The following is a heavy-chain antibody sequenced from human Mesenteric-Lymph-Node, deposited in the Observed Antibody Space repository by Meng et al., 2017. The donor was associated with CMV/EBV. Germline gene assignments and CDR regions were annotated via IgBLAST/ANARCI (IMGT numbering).Heavy chain of an antibody. CDR2: ISWNSGNI. Sequence: SLKISCAASGFTFSSYEMNWVRQAPGKGLEWVSGISWNSGNIGYTDSVKGRFTISRDNAKNSLYLQMNSLRAEDTAVYYCAKGYSSSWSPGDGMDVWGQGTTVTVSS. J-gene: IGHJ6*02. CDR3: AKGYSSSWSPGDGMDV. CDR1: GFTFSSYE. V-gene: IGHV3-9*01. D-gene: IGHD6-13*01.